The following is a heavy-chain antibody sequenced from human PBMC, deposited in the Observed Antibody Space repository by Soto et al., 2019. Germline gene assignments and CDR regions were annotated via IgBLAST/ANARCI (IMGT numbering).Heavy chain of an antibody. V-gene: IGHV1-2*02. CDR1: GYTFTGYY. J-gene: IGHJ5*02. CDR2: INPNSGGT. Sequence: ASVKVSCKASGYTFTGYYMHWVRQAPGQGLEWMGWINPNSGGTNYAQKFQGRVTMTRDTSISTAYMELSRLRSDDTAVYYCARDGLPDDFRSGGYWFDPWGQGTQVTVS. CDR3: ARDGLPDDFRSGGYWFDP. D-gene: IGHD3-3*01.